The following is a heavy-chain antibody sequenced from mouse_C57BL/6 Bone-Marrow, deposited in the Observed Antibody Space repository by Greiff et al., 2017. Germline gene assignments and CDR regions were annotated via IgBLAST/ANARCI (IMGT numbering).Heavy chain of an antibody. V-gene: IGHV1-26*01. CDR2: INPNNGGT. D-gene: IGHD1-1*01. CDR3: ARARITTVVGAMDY. J-gene: IGHJ4*01. CDR1: GYTFTDYY. Sequence: VQLQQSGPELVKPGASVKISCKASGYTFTDYYMNWVKQSHGKSLEWIGDINPNNGGTSYNQKFKGKATLTVDKSSSIAYMELRSLTSEDSAVYYCARARITTVVGAMDYWGQGTSVTVSS.